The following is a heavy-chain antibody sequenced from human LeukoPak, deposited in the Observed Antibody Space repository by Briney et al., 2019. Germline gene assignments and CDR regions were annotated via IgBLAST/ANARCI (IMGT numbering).Heavy chain of an antibody. J-gene: IGHJ3*02. D-gene: IGHD2-2*01. CDR1: GYSFTSYW. CDR2: IYPGDSDT. CDR3: ARQYASMTQGDDAFDI. Sequence: GKSLKISCKGSGYSFTSYWIGWVRQMPGKGLEWMGIIYPGDSDTRYSPSFQGQVTISADKSISTAYLQWSSLKASDTAMYYCARQYASMTQGDDAFDIWGQGTMVTVSS. V-gene: IGHV5-51*01.